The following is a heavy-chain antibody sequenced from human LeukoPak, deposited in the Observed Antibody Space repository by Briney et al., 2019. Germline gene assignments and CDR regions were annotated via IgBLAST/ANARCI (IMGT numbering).Heavy chain of an antibody. J-gene: IGHJ6*03. CDR1: GGTFSSYA. CDR3: ACFSKAASRGDYYYYMDV. V-gene: IGHV1-69*05. CDR2: IIPIFGTA. Sequence: SVKVSCKASGGTFSSYANSWVRQAPGQGLEWMGGIIPIFGTANYAQKFQGRVTITTDESTSTAYMELSSLRSEDTAVYYCACFSKAASRGDYYYYMDVWGKGTTVTVSS. D-gene: IGHD2-15*01.